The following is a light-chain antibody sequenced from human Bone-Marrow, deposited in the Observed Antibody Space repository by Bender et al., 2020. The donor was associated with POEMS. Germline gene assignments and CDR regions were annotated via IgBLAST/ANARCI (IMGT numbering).Light chain of an antibody. CDR3: CSYAATYTLV. CDR2: DVR. Sequence: QSALTQPASISESLGQSITISCTGTRNDIGSYDYVSWYQHHPGKAPKLLIFDVRQRPSGVPARFSGSKSGNTASLTISGLQAEDEADYYCCSYAATYTLVFGGGTKVTVL. V-gene: IGLV2-11*01. J-gene: IGLJ2*01. CDR1: RNDIGSYDY.